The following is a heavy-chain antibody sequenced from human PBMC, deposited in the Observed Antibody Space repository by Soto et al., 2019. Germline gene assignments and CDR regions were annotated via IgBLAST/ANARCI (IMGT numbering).Heavy chain of an antibody. V-gene: IGHV5-10-1*01. CDR1: GYSFNSYW. Sequence: EVQLVQSGAEVKKPGESLRISCKGSGYSFNSYWISWVRQMPGKGLEWMGSIDPSNSYTNYSPTFQGHVTIAVDKSSSTAYLQWNSLKAADAAMYYCVCSGSVDYWGQGSLVTVSS. CDR3: VCSGSVDY. CDR2: IDPSNSYT. J-gene: IGHJ4*02. D-gene: IGHD6-25*01.